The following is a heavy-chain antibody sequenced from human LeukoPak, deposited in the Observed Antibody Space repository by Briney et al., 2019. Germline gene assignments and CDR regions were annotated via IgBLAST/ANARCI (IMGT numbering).Heavy chain of an antibody. CDR1: GFTFDDYA. D-gene: IGHD1-26*01. V-gene: IGHV3-43*02. CDR3: AKDWDDYFDY. CDR2: ISGDGGST. J-gene: IGHJ4*02. Sequence: GSLRLSCAASGFTFDDYAMHWVRQAPGKGLEWVSLISGDGGSTYYADSVKGRFTISRDNSKNSLYLQTNSLGTEDTALYYCAKDWDDYFDYWGQGTLVTVSS.